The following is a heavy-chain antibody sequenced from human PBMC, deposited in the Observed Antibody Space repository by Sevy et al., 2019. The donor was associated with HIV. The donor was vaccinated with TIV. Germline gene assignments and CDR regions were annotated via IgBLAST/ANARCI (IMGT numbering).Heavy chain of an antibody. J-gene: IGHJ4*02. CDR1: GFIFSTYW. CDR3: ASGGKYPGY. D-gene: IGHD1-26*01. CDR2: IKEDGSEK. V-gene: IGHV3-7*01. Sequence: GGSLRLSCAASGFIFSTYWMSWVRQAPGKGLEWVANIKEDGSEKCYVVSVKGRFTISRDNAKNSLYLQMSSLRAEDTAVYYCASGGKYPGYWGQGTLVTVSS.